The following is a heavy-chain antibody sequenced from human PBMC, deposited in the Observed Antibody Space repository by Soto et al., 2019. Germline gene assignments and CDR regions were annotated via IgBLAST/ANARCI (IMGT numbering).Heavy chain of an antibody. J-gene: IGHJ4*02. CDR3: AKDILTGYYIAFDY. Sequence: GGSLRLSCAASGFTLSSYAMSWVRQSPGKELEWVSTINGGGTSTYYAASVNGRFTISRDNSKNTLYPQMNSLRAEDTALYYCAKDILTGYYIAFDYWGQGTPVTVSS. CDR1: GFTLSSYA. V-gene: IGHV3-23*01. D-gene: IGHD3-9*01. CDR2: INGGGTST.